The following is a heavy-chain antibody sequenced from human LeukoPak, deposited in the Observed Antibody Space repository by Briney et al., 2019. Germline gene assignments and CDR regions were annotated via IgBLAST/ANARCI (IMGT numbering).Heavy chain of an antibody. J-gene: IGHJ3*02. CDR3: AKVREVVTAYDAFDI. CDR2: ISGSGGST. CDR1: GFTFSSYA. V-gene: IGHV3-23*01. D-gene: IGHD2-21*02. Sequence: GGSLRLSCAASGFTFSSYAMSWVRQAPGKGLEWVSAISGSGGSTYYADSVKGRFTISRDNSKNALYLQMNSLRAEDTAVYYCAKVREVVTAYDAFDIWGQGTMVTVSS.